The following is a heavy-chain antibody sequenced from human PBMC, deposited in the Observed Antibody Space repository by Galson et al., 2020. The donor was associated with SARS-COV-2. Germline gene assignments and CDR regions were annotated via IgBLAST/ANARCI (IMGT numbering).Heavy chain of an antibody. Sequence: GGSLRLSCAASGFTFSSYGMHWVRQAPGKGLEWVAVIWYDGSNKYYADSVKGRFTISRDNSKNTLYLQMNSLRAEDTAVYYCARDYYDSSGYRIFDYWGQGTLVTVSS. CDR3: ARDYYDSSGYRIFDY. CDR1: GFTFSSYG. J-gene: IGHJ4*02. D-gene: IGHD3-22*01. V-gene: IGHV3-33*01. CDR2: IWYDGSNK.